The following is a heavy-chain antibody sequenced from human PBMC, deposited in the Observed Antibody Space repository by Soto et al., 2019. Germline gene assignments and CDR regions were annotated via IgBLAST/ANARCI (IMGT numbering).Heavy chain of an antibody. CDR3: AKDTYSSSWYF. D-gene: IGHD6-13*01. CDR2: ISNRGSDT. V-gene: IGHV3-23*01. Sequence: PGGSLRLSCAVSGFTFINYAMTWVRQAPGKGLEWASSISNRGSDTYYVDSVKGRFTISRDNSKNTLYLQMNSLRAEDTAVYYCAKDTYSSSWYFWGQGTLVTVSS. J-gene: IGHJ4*02. CDR1: GFTFINYA.